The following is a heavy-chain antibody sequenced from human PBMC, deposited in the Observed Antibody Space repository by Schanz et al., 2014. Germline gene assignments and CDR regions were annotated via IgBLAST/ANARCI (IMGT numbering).Heavy chain of an antibody. J-gene: IGHJ4*02. D-gene: IGHD1-26*01. Sequence: EVQLLESGGGLVQPGGSLRLSCAASGFTVSSNYMSWVRQAPGKGLEWVSFISTGRYLYYADSVKGRFTISRDNAKNSLYLQMNSLRDEDTAVYYCARGGATRFDYWGQGTLVTVSS. CDR2: ISTGRYL. CDR1: GFTVSSNY. V-gene: IGHV3-48*02. CDR3: ARGGATRFDY.